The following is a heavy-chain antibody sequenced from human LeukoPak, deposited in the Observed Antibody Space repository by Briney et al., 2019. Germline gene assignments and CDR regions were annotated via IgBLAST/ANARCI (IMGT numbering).Heavy chain of an antibody. J-gene: IGHJ4*02. V-gene: IGHV3-11*04. D-gene: IGHD6-19*01. CDR3: AKDDTPFSGWYKDY. CDR2: ISKSGSTK. CDR1: GFTFSDYN. Sequence: PGGSLRLSCAAFGFTFSDYNMRWIRQAPGKGLEWLSYISKSGSTKYYADSVKGRFTISRDNSKNTLYLQMNSLRAEDTAVYYCAKDDTPFSGWYKDYWGQGTLVTVSS.